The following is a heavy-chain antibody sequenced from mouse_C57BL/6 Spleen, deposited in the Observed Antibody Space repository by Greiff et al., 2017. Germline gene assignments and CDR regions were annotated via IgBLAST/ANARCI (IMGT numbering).Heavy chain of an antibody. D-gene: IGHD2-10*02. Sequence: QVQLQQPGAELVKPGASVKLSCKASGYTFTSYWMHWVKQRPGQGLEWIGMIHPNSGSTNYNEKFKSKATLTVDKSSSTAYMQLSSLTSEYSAVDYCARSGYEAYYAMDYWGQGTSVTVSS. J-gene: IGHJ4*01. CDR2: IHPNSGST. V-gene: IGHV1-64*01. CDR3: ARSGYEAYYAMDY. CDR1: GYTFTSYW.